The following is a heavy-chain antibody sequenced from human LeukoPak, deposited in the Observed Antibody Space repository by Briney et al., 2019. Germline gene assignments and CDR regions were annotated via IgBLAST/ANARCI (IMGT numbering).Heavy chain of an antibody. CDR3: AAMTSVTTGDY. V-gene: IGHV3-30*01. D-gene: IGHD4-11*01. CDR2: IAYDGSNN. CDR1: GFTFTSYA. J-gene: IGHJ4*02. Sequence: PGRSLRLSCAASGFTFTSYAMHWVRQAAGKVLEWVAVIAYDGSNNYYADSVKGRFTISRDNSKNTLYLQMNSLRDEDTDVYYCAAMTSVTTGDYWGQGTLVTVSS.